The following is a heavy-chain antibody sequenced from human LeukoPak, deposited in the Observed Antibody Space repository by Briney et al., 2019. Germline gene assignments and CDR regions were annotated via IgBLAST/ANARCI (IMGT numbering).Heavy chain of an antibody. D-gene: IGHD5-18*01. V-gene: IGHV3-7*01. CDR3: ARGTVDTVAP. CDR1: GFTFSDYY. CDR2: IKQDGSEK. J-gene: IGHJ5*02. Sequence: PGGSLRLSCAASGFTFSDYYMSWIRQAPGKGLEWVANIKQDGSEKYYVDSVKGRFTISRDNAKNSLYLQMNSLRAEDTAVYYCARGTVDTVAPWGQGTLVTVSS.